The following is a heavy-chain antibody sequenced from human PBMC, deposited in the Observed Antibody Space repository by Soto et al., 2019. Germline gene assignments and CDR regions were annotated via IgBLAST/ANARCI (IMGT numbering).Heavy chain of an antibody. CDR2: IYWNDDK. CDR1: GFSLSTSGVG. V-gene: IGHV2-5*01. D-gene: IGHD6-13*01. Sequence: VSGPTLVNPTQTLTLTCTFSGFSLSTSGVGVGWIRQPPGKALEWLALIYWNDDKRYSPSLKSRLTITKDTSKNQVVLTMTNMDPVDTATYYCALSGIAAAGPTSIDYWGQGTLVTVSS. J-gene: IGHJ4*02. CDR3: ALSGIAAAGPTSIDY.